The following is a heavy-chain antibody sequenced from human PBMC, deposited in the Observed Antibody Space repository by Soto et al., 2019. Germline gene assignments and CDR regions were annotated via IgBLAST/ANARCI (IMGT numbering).Heavy chain of an antibody. D-gene: IGHD3-9*01. J-gene: IGHJ6*02. Sequence: ASVKVSCKASGYTFTNYYIHWVRQAPGQGLEWIGWINPLTGDTTYAQNFQDRVTMTTDTSIGTAYMELSRLRSDDTAVFYCGRDLIYDVLTGLYYYFGMDVWCQGTTVTVSS. CDR1: GYTFTNYY. CDR2: INPLTGDT. CDR3: GRDLIYDVLTGLYYYFGMDV. V-gene: IGHV1-2*02.